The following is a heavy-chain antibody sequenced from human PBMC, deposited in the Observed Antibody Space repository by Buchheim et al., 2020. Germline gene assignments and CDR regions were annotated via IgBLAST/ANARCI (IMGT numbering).Heavy chain of an antibody. CDR1: GFTLSSYA. D-gene: IGHD5-12*01. CDR2: ISGSGGTT. J-gene: IGHJ6*02. Sequence: EVQLLESGGGLVQPGGSLRLSCAASGFTLSSYAMSWVRQAPGKGLEWVSGISGSGGTTYYADSVKGRFTISRDNSKNTLYLQMNSLRAEDTAVYYCAKVQSPYRGYSAYDDYYYYDMDVWGQGTT. V-gene: IGHV3-23*01. CDR3: AKVQSPYRGYSAYDDYYYYDMDV.